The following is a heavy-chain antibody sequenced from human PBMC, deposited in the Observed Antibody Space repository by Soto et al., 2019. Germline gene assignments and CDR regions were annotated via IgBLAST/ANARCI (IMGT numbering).Heavy chain of an antibody. Sequence: PSETLSLTCAVYGGSFSGYYWSWIRQPPGKGLEWIGEINHSGSTNYNPSLKSRVTISVDTSKNQFSLKLSSVTAADTAVYYCANRPSCSGGSCRPYYFVYCCQATLRSLSS. V-gene: IGHV4-34*01. D-gene: IGHD2-15*01. J-gene: IGHJ4*02. CDR1: GGSFSGYY. CDR3: ANRPSCSGGSCRPYYFVY. CDR2: INHSGST.